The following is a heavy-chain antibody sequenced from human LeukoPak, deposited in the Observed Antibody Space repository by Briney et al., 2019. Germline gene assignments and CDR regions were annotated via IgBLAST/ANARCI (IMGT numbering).Heavy chain of an antibody. Sequence: PSETLSLTCIVSGGSISSYYWGWIRQPPGKGLEWIGSIYYSGSTYYNPSLKSRVTISVDTSKNQFSLKLSSVTAADTAVYYCARRRGHNFDYWGQGTLVTVSS. J-gene: IGHJ4*02. CDR3: ARRRGHNFDY. CDR1: GGSISSYY. CDR2: IYYSGST. D-gene: IGHD5-18*01. V-gene: IGHV4-39*01.